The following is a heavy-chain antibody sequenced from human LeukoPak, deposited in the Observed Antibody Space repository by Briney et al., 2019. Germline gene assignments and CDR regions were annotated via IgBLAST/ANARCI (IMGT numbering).Heavy chain of an antibody. CDR3: AKDFRGSGYSFDY. CDR1: GFTFSSFA. Sequence: GGSLRLSCAASGFTFSSFALSWVRQAPGKGQEWVSAISGSGDNTFYADSVRGRFTISRDNSKNILYLQMNSLRGEDTAIYYCAKDFRGSGYSFDYWGQGTLVTVSS. V-gene: IGHV3-23*01. D-gene: IGHD7-27*01. J-gene: IGHJ4*02. CDR2: ISGSGDNT.